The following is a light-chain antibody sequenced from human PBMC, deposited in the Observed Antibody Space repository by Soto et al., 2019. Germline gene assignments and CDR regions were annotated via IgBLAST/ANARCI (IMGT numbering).Light chain of an antibody. J-gene: IGLJ1*01. CDR3: ATWGDSLNGYV. CDR1: TSNIGSNT. CDR2: SNN. V-gene: IGLV1-44*01. Sequence: QSVLTQPPSASGTPGQRVTISCSGGTSNIGSNTVNWYQHLPGTAPKLLMHSNNQRPSGVPDRFSGSKSGTSASLAISGLQSEDEADYYCATWGDSLNGYVFGTGTSSPS.